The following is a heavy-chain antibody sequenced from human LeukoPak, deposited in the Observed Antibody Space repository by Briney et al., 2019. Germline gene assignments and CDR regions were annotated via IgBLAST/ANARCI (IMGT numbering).Heavy chain of an antibody. D-gene: IGHD6-6*01. CDR3: ARDNQAAPLDY. CDR1: GFTFSDYS. CDR2: ISSSGTYI. V-gene: IGHV3-21*01. J-gene: IGHJ4*02. Sequence: GGSLRLSCAASGFTFSDYSINWVRQAPGKGLEWVSSISSSGTYIFYADSVKGRFTISRDNAKNSLYLQMDSLRAEDTAVYYCARDNQAAPLDYWGQGTLVTVSS.